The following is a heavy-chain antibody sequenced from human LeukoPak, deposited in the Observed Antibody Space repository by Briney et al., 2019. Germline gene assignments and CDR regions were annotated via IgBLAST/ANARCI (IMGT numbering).Heavy chain of an antibody. J-gene: IGHJ3*02. CDR2: IYNSGST. D-gene: IGHD1-26*01. CDR3: AREWEQPDAFDI. Sequence: SETLSLTCTVSGGSITNYYWSWIRQPAGKGLEWIGRIYNSGSTNNNPSLENRVSMSVDTSKSQFSLKLRSVTAADTAVYYCAREWEQPDAFDIWGQGTLVTVSS. CDR1: GGSITNYY. V-gene: IGHV4-4*07.